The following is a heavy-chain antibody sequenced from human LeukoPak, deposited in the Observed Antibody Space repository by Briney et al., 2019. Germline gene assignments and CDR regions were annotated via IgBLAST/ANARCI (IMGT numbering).Heavy chain of an antibody. D-gene: IGHD2-15*01. Sequence: PSETLSLTCSVSGGSITNSRWYWGWLRQPPGKGLEWIGEINHSGSTNYNPSLKSRVTISVDTSKNQFSLKLSSVTAADTAVYYCARGREVVAAPTFDYWGQGTLVTVSS. J-gene: IGHJ4*02. CDR2: INHSGST. V-gene: IGHV4-39*07. CDR3: ARGREVVAAPTFDY. CDR1: GGSITNSRWY.